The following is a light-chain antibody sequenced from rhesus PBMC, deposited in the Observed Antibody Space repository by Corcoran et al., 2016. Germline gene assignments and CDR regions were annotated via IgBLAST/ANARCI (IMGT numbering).Light chain of an antibody. Sequence: DIQMTHSPSSLSASVGDTVTITCRVSQSISSWLDWYHQKPGETPNLLIYKASSLQSGVPSRFSSSGSGTDFTLTSSSLQPEDLATYYCLQYSSSPWTFGQGTKVEIK. CDR3: LQYSSSPWT. J-gene: IGKJ1*01. CDR1: QSISSW. CDR2: KAS. V-gene: IGKV1-22*01.